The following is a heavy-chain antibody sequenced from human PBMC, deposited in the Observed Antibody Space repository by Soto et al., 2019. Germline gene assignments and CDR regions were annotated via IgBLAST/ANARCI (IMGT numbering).Heavy chain of an antibody. J-gene: IGHJ6*02. Sequence: QVQLQESGPGLVKPSETLSLTCTVSGGSISSYYWSWIRQPPGKGLEWIGYIHYSGSTNYNPSLKSRVTISVDTSRNQFSLKLSSVTAADTAVYYCARAPHSSSWGFYGLDVWGQGTTVTVSS. CDR1: GGSISSYY. CDR2: IHYSGST. CDR3: ARAPHSSSWGFYGLDV. D-gene: IGHD6-13*01. V-gene: IGHV4-59*01.